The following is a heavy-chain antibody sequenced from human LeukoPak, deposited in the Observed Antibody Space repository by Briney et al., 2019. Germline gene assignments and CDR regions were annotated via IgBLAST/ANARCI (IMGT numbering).Heavy chain of an antibody. D-gene: IGHD6-13*01. V-gene: IGHV3-21*01. Sequence: GGSLRLSCAASGFTFSSYSMNWVRQAPGKGLEWVSSISSSSSYIYYADSVKGRFTISRDNAKDSLYLQMNSLRAEDTAVYYCARDGIAAAAYYFDYWGQGTLVTVSS. CDR3: ARDGIAAAAYYFDY. CDR1: GFTFSSYS. CDR2: ISSSSSYI. J-gene: IGHJ4*02.